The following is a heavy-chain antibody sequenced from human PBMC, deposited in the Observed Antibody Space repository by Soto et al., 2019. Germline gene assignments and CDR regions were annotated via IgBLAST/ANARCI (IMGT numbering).Heavy chain of an antibody. D-gene: IGHD2-2*01. J-gene: IGHJ5*02. Sequence: QVQLVESGGGVVQPGRSLRLSCAASGFTFRNYGIHWVRQAPGKGLEWVAVIWFDGSKDYYADSVKCRVTISRDDSKNTVYLQMNSLRDEDTAVYYCARDMDTSSHYDWLDPWGQGTLVTVSS. V-gene: IGHV3-33*08. CDR2: IWFDGSKD. CDR3: ARDMDTSSHYDWLDP. CDR1: GFTFRNYG.